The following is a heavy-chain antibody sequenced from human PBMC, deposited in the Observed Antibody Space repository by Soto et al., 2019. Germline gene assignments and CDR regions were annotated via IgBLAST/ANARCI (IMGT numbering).Heavy chain of an antibody. D-gene: IGHD3-10*01. Sequence: QVHLVQSGAEVKKPGSSVKVSCKASGGNFRSESINWVRQAPGQGPEWMGGIIPFFGTSDYAQKFQGRLRITADESTTTAYMELSSLKSEDTAVYYCARRHEFGGNSDAYDIWGQGTMVIVSS. CDR1: GGNFRSES. CDR2: IIPFFGTS. J-gene: IGHJ3*02. CDR3: ARRHEFGGNSDAYDI. V-gene: IGHV1-69*12.